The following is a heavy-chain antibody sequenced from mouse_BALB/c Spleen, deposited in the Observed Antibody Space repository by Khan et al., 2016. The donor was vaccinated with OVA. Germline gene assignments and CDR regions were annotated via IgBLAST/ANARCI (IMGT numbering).Heavy chain of an antibody. V-gene: IGHV3-2*02. CDR2: ISYSGRT. D-gene: IGHD1-1*01. CDR3: SRSVTITTVAATDFDY. Sequence: EVELVESGPGLVKPSQSLSLTCTVTGYSITSDYAWNWIRQFPGNKLEWMGYISYSGRTSYNPSLKSRISITRDTSKNQFFLQLNSVTTEDTATYYCSRSVTITTVAATDFDYWGQGTTLTVSS. CDR1: GYSITSDYA. J-gene: IGHJ2*01.